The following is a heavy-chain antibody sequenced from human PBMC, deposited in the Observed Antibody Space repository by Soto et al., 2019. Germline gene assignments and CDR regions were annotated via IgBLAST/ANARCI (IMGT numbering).Heavy chain of an antibody. CDR3: AKDSSYGSGSWFDY. J-gene: IGHJ4*02. Sequence: QVQLVESGGGVVQPGRSLRLSCAASGFTFSSYGMHWVRQAPGKGLEWVAVISYDGSNKYYADSVKGRFTISRDNSKNTLYLQMNSLRAEDTAVYYCAKDSSYGSGSWFDYWGQGTLVTVSS. CDR2: ISYDGSNK. CDR1: GFTFSSYG. D-gene: IGHD3-10*01. V-gene: IGHV3-30*18.